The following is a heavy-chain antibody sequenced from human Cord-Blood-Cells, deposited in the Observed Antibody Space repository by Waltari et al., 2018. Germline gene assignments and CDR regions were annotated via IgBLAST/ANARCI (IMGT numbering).Heavy chain of an antibody. J-gene: IGHJ6*03. V-gene: IGHV3-23*01. CDR1: GFTFSSYA. D-gene: IGHD3-3*01. CDR2: ISGSGGST. CDR3: ARGSITIFGVVIRYMDV. Sequence: EVQLLESGGGFVQPGGSLRLSCAASGFTFSSYAMSWVGRAAGQGLEWVSAISGSGGSTYYADSVKGRFTISRDNSKNTLYLQMNSLRAEDTAVYYCARGSITIFGVVIRYMDVWGKGTTVTVSS.